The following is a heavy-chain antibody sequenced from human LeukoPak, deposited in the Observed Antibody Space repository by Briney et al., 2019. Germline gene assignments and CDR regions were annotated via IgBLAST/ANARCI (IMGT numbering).Heavy chain of an antibody. CDR2: SNAGNGNT. J-gene: IGHJ1*01. CDR1: GYTFTSYA. CDR3: ASSIAAAGTKAVQH. V-gene: IGHV1-3*02. Sequence: ASVKVSCXASGYTFTSYAMHWVRQAPGQRLEWMGWSNAGNGNTKYSQEFQGRVTITRDTSASTAYMELSSLRSEDMAVYYCASSIAAAGTKAVQHWGQGTLVTVSS. D-gene: IGHD6-13*01.